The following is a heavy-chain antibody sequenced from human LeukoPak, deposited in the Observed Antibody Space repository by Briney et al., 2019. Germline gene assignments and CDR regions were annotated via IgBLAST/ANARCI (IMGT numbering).Heavy chain of an antibody. CDR2: VSVSGDRT. J-gene: IGHJ4*02. Sequence: GGSLRLSCAASGFAFSNQDMGWVRQAPGKGLEWVSAVSVSGDRTYYVDSVQGRFTISRDNSKNKLYLQMNSLRAEDTAVYYCARDARRSSGWYFFDHWGQGTLVTVSS. D-gene: IGHD6-19*01. V-gene: IGHV3-23*01. CDR1: GFAFSNQD. CDR3: ARDARRSSGWYFFDH.